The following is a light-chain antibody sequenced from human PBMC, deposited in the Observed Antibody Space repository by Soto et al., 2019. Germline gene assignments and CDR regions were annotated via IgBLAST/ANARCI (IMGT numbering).Light chain of an antibody. CDR3: QKYNNWPRK. J-gene: IGKJ1*01. Sequence: EIVMTQSPATLSVSPRERATLSCRASQSVSSNLAWYQQKPGQAPRLLIYGASTRATGIPARFSGSGSGTEFTLTISSLQSEDFAVYYCQKYNNWPRKFGQGTKVDIK. CDR1: QSVSSN. CDR2: GAS. V-gene: IGKV3-15*01.